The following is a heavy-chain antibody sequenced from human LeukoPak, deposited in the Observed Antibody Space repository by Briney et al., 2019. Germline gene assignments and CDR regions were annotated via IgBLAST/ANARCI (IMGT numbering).Heavy chain of an antibody. CDR2: IYYSGST. D-gene: IGHD3-3*01. CDR3: ARNDFWSGLPDY. CDR1: GGSISSGGYY. J-gene: IGHJ4*02. Sequence: SETLSLTCTVSGGSISSGGYYWSWIRQHPGKGLEWIGYIYYSGSTYYSPSLKSRVTISVDTSKNQFSLKLSSVTAADTAVYYCARNDFWSGLPDYWGQGTLVTVSS. V-gene: IGHV4-31*03.